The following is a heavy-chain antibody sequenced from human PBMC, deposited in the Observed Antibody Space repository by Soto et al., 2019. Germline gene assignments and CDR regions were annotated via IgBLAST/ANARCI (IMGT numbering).Heavy chain of an antibody. CDR1: GFTFNIFA. D-gene: IGHD1-20*01. Sequence: PGGSLRLSCAASGFTFNIFAMYWVRQAPGKGLEWVSAIGGGDHERYYADSVKGRFTISRDNFQNTLFLQMNNLRAEDTAIYYCAKDRLDHNSVWDPFDIWGRGTMVTVSS. V-gene: IGHV3-23*01. CDR2: IGGGDHER. J-gene: IGHJ3*02. CDR3: AKDRLDHNSVWDPFDI.